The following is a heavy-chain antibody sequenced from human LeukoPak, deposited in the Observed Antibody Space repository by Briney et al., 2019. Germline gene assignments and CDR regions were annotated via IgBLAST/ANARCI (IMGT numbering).Heavy chain of an antibody. CDR1: GFTVSSNY. Sequence: PGGSLRLSCAASGFTVSSNYMSWVRQAPGKGLEWVSVINSGGSTYYADSVKGRFTISRDNSKNTLYLQMNSLRAEDTAVYYCARVTYDSSGMPSPDYFDYWGQGTLVTVSS. CDR2: INSGGST. J-gene: IGHJ4*02. V-gene: IGHV3-53*01. D-gene: IGHD3-22*01. CDR3: ARVTYDSSGMPSPDYFDY.